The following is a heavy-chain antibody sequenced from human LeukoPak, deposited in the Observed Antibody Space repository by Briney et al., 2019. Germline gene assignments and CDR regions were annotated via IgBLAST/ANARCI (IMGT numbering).Heavy chain of an antibody. CDR3: AKDRETTASGTFDY. V-gene: IGHV3-30*18. CDR1: GFTFDKYG. Sequence: GRSLRLSCAASGFTFDKYGMHYIRQAPGKGLEWVAVILEDGRIKKYADSAKDRFTISRDNTNNTLYLQMNRLRAEDTGIYFCAKDRETTASGTFDYWGLGTLVAVSS. CDR2: ILEDGRIK. D-gene: IGHD1-1*01. J-gene: IGHJ4*02.